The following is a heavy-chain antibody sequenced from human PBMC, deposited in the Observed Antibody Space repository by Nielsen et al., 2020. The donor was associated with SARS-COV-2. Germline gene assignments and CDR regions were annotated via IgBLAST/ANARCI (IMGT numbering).Heavy chain of an antibody. V-gene: IGHV1-3*01. Sequence: ASVKVSCKASGYTFTSYAMHWVRQAPGQRLEWKGWINAGNGNTKYSQKFQGRVTMTNDTSASTAYMELSSLRSEDTAVYYCARADKWSKLDYWGQGTLVTVSS. J-gene: IGHJ4*02. CDR3: ARADKWSKLDY. D-gene: IGHD2-8*01. CDR1: GYTFTSYA. CDR2: INAGNGNT.